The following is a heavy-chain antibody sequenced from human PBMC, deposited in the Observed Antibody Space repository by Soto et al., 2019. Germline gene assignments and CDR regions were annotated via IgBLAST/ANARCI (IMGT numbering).Heavy chain of an antibody. CDR2: IYYSGST. CDR3: ARDRSLWSGYYVSVWGYTFDI. Sequence: SETLSLTCTVSGGSISSGGYYWSWIRQHPGKGLEWIGYIYYSGSTYYNPSLKSRVTISVDTSKNQFSLKLSSVTAADTAVYYCARDRSLWSGYYVSVWGYTFDIWGQGTMVTVSS. V-gene: IGHV4-31*03. D-gene: IGHD3-3*01. CDR1: GGSISSGGYY. J-gene: IGHJ3*02.